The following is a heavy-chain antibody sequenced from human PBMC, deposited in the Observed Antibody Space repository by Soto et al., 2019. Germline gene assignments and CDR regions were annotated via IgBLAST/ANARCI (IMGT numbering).Heavy chain of an antibody. CDR2: IHYTGST. V-gene: IGHV4-59*01. J-gene: IGHJ4*02. CDR3: ARAGYNTDY. Sequence: QVQLQESGPGLVKPSETLSLTCTVSGGSISSYYWSWIRQPLGKGLEWMGYIHYTGSTNYNPSLKSRVTISVDTSKNQFSLKLNSVTAADTAVYYCARAGYNTDYWGQGTLVTVSS. D-gene: IGHD5-12*01. CDR1: GGSISSYY.